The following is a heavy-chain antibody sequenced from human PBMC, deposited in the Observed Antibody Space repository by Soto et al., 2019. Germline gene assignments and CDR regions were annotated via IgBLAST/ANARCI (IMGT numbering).Heavy chain of an antibody. CDR1: GGSISSSNW. J-gene: IGHJ4*02. V-gene: IGHV4-4*02. D-gene: IGHD6-13*01. CDR3: ARVTGYSSSWYELTRRVSKYYFDS. Sequence: PSETLSLTCAVSGGSISSSNWWSWVRQPPGKGLEWIGEIYHSGSTNYNPSLKSRVTISVDKSKNQFSLKLSSVTAADTAVYYCARVTGYSSSWYELTRRVSKYYFDSWGQGTLVTVSS. CDR2: IYHSGST.